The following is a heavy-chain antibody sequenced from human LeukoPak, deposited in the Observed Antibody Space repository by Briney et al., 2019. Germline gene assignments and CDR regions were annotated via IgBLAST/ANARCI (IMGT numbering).Heavy chain of an antibody. V-gene: IGHV1-8*01. J-gene: IGHJ5*02. Sequence: ASVTVSLTCSGYGFTSNNIYLGRQAPGPALEGIGWMSPKSGSTGYAQKFQGRVTMTRNTSISTAYMELSSLRSEDTAVYYCARGPTLWWYSSSWYAIWFGRWGKGVMVTVS. CDR2: MSPKSGST. D-gene: IGHD6-13*01. CDR1: GYGFTSNN. CDR3: ARGPTLWWYSSSWYAIWFGR.